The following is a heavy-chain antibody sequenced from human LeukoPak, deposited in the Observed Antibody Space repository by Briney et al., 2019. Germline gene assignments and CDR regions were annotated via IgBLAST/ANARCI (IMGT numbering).Heavy chain of an antibody. CDR1: GFTYSSYG. D-gene: IGHD2-21*01. J-gene: IGHJ4*02. CDR3: AREQSYSEEIVVVNPPFDY. CDR2: ISSSGTYI. V-gene: IGHV3-21*01. Sequence: PGGSLRLXCAASGFTYSSYGMNWVRRAPGKGLESVSSISSSGTYIYFADSVKGRFTISRDNAKNSLYLQMNSLRAEDTALYYCAREQSYSEEIVVVNPPFDYWGQGTLVTVSS.